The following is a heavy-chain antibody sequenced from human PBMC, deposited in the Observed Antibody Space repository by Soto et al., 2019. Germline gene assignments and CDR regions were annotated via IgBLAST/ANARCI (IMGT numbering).Heavy chain of an antibody. CDR3: ARFRGDMAARRSLWFDP. Sequence: PGGSLRLSCAASGFTFSDYYMSWIRQAPGKGLEWVSYISSGSTIYYADSVKGRFTISRDNAKNSLYLQMNSLRAEDTAVYYCARFRGDMAARRSLWFDPWGQGTLVTVSS. V-gene: IGHV3-11*01. CDR2: ISSGSTI. J-gene: IGHJ5*02. D-gene: IGHD6-6*01. CDR1: GFTFSDYY.